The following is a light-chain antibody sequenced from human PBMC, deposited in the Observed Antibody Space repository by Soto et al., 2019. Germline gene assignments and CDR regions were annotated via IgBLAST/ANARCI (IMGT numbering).Light chain of an antibody. CDR3: SSYAGSRYV. J-gene: IGLJ1*01. Sequence: QSALPQPASVSGSPGQSITISCTGTSSDVGSYNLVSWYQQHPGKAPKLMIYEGSKRPSGVSNRFSGSKSGNTASLTISGLQAEDEADYYCSSYAGSRYVFGTGTKVTVL. CDR2: EGS. V-gene: IGLV2-23*01. CDR1: SSDVGSYNL.